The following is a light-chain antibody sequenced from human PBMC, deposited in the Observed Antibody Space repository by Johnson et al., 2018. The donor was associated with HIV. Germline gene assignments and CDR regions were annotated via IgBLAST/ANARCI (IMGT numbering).Light chain of an antibody. CDR1: SSNIGNNY. CDR3: GTWDSSLSAA. Sequence: QSVLTQPPSVSAAPGQKVTISCSGSSSNIGNNYVSWYQQLPGTAPKLLIYKNNKRPSGIPDRFSGSKSGTSATLGITGLQTGDEADYYCGTWDSSLSAAFGTGTKVTVL. J-gene: IGLJ1*01. V-gene: IGLV1-51*02. CDR2: KNN.